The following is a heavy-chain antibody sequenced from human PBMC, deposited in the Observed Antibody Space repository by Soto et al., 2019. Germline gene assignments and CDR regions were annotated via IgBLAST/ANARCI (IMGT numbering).Heavy chain of an antibody. CDR3: ARGLPYGDYGDTALAGY. CDR2: INHSGST. CDR1: GGSFSGYY. V-gene: IGHV4-34*01. D-gene: IGHD4-17*01. J-gene: IGHJ4*02. Sequence: QVQLQQWGAGLLKPSETLSLTCAVYGGSFSGYYWSWIRQPPGKGLEWIGEINHSGSTNYNPSLTSRVTLSVDTSKNQFALKLSSVTAADTAVYYCARGLPYGDYGDTALAGYWGQGTLVTVSS.